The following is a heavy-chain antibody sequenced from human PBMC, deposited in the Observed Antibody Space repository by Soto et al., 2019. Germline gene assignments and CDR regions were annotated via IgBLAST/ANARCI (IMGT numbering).Heavy chain of an antibody. Sequence: SETLSLTCTVSGGSISSGGYYWIWVRQHPGKGLEWIGYIYYSGSTYYNPSLKSRVTISVDTSKNQFFLNLSSVTAADTAVYYCARERGGTVDYWGQGTLVTVSS. D-gene: IGHD3-10*01. CDR1: GGSISSGGYY. V-gene: IGHV4-31*03. J-gene: IGHJ4*02. CDR2: IYYSGST. CDR3: ARERGGTVDY.